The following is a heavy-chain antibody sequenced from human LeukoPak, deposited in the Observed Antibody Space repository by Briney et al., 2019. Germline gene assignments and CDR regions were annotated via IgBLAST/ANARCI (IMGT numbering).Heavy chain of an antibody. CDR2: IYYSGST. CDR3: ARDPGDTDWYNFDF. CDR1: GGSISSHY. V-gene: IGHV4-59*11. Sequence: SETLSLTCTVSGGSISSHYWSWIRQPPGKGLEWIGYIYYSGSTNYNPSLKSRVTISVDTSKNQFSLKLGSVTAADTAVYSCARDPGDTDWYNFDFWGQGILVTVSS. J-gene: IGHJ4*02. D-gene: IGHD3-9*01.